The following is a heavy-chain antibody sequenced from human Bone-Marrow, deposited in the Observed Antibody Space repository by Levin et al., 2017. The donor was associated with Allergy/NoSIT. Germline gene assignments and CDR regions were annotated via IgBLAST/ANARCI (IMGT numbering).Heavy chain of an antibody. D-gene: IGHD2-15*01. CDR3: ARDIGCCVPRVFEY. V-gene: IGHV3-48*01. CDR2: ITGTSNVI. Sequence: PGGSLRLSCEASGFTLNSYPVNWVRQAPGKPLEWVSYITGTSNVIKYADPVKGRFTVARDNARNALYLHLTSLRADDTAIYYCARDIGCCVPRVFEYWVQGTPVTVSS. CDR1: GFTLNSYP. J-gene: IGHJ4*02.